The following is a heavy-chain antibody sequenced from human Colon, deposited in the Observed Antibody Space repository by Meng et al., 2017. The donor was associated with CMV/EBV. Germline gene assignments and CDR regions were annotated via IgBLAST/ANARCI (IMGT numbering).Heavy chain of an antibody. J-gene: IGHJ4*02. V-gene: IGHV1-2*02. CDR2: INADSGAP. CDR3: ARPTHYDSSGWLY. D-gene: IGHD3-22*01. CDR1: GYTFSGYF. Sequence: ASVKVSCKASGYTFSGYFLHWVRQAPGQGLEWMGSINADSGAPKYAQAFEGRVTMTRDTSTSTVYMELSGLRSDDTAVYYCARPTHYDSSGWLYWGQGTLVTDSS.